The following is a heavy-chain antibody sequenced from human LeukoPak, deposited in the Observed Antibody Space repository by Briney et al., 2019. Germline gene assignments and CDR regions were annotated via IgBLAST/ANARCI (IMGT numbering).Heavy chain of an antibody. J-gene: IGHJ4*02. CDR3: ATLDNYYDSHFDY. Sequence: SETLSLTCTVSGYSISSGYYWGWIRQPPGKGLEWIGSIYNSGSTYYNPSLKSRVTISVDTSKNQFSLKLSSVTATDTAVYYCATLDNYYDSHFDYWGQGTLVTVSS. CDR2: IYNSGST. V-gene: IGHV4-38-2*02. CDR1: GYSISSGYY. D-gene: IGHD3-22*01.